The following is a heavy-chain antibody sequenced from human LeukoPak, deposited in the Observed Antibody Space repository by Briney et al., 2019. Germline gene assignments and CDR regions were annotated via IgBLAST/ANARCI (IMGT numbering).Heavy chain of an antibody. V-gene: IGHV3-11*03. D-gene: IGHD3-10*01. CDR3: ARYYGSGSHPSYPGGWFDP. CDR2: ISSSSSYT. CDR1: GFTFSDYY. J-gene: IGHJ5*02. Sequence: KPGGSLRLSCAASGFTFSDYYMSWIRQAPGKGLEWVSYISSSSSYTNYADSVKGRFTISRDNAKNSLYLQMNSLRAEDTAVYYCARYYGSGSHPSYPGGWFDPWGQGTLVTVSS.